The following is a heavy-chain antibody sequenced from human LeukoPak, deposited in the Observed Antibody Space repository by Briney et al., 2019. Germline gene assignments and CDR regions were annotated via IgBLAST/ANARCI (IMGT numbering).Heavy chain of an antibody. D-gene: IGHD3-9*01. CDR2: IYYSGST. CDR3: ARDTGTYYDILTGSDAFDI. CDR1: GGSISSSSYY. Sequence: PSETLSLTCTVSGGSISSSSYYWGWIRQPPGKGLEWIGSIYYSGSTYYNPSLKSRVTISVDTSKNQFSLKLSSVTAADTAVYYCARDTGTYYDILTGSDAFDIWGQGTMVTVSS. J-gene: IGHJ3*02. V-gene: IGHV4-39*02.